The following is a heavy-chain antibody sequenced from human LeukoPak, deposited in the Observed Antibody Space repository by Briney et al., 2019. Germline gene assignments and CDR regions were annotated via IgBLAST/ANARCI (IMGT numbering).Heavy chain of an antibody. CDR1: GFTFSSNA. V-gene: IGHV3-30-3*01. CDR3: ASNPRRAYWFDP. CDR2: ISYDGSSK. D-gene: IGHD3-10*01. Sequence: GGSLRLSCVASGFTFSSNAMHWVRQAPGKGLEWVAVISYDGSSKCYADSVKGRFTISRDNSKNTPYVQMNSLRAEDTAVYYCASNPRRAYWFDPWGQGTLVTVSS. J-gene: IGHJ5*02.